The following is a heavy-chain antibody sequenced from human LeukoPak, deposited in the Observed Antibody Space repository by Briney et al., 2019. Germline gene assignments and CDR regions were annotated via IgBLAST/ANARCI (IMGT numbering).Heavy chain of an antibody. CDR1: GFTFISYA. V-gene: IGHV3-23*01. Sequence: GGSLRLSCAASGFTFISYAMSWVRQAPGKGLEWVSAISGSGSSTYYAGSVKGRFTISIDNSKNTLYLQMNSLRAEDTAVYYCAKGLTVAGTSYFYYMDVWGKGTTVTVSS. CDR2: ISGSGSST. J-gene: IGHJ6*03. D-gene: IGHD6-19*01. CDR3: AKGLTVAGTSYFYYMDV.